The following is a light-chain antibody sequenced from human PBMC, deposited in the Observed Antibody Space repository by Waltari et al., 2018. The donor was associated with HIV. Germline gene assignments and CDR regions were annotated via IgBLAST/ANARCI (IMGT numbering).Light chain of an antibody. CDR2: WAT. CDR3: QLYYSTPYT. CDR1: QTVLYSSNKKNF. Sequence: DIVMTQSPDSLAVPLGERATITCNSSQTVLYSSNKKNFLSWYQQKPGQPPKLLISWATTLDFGVPDRFSGSGSGTDFTLTVSSLQAEDVAFYYCQLYYSTPYTFGRGTK. V-gene: IGKV4-1*01. J-gene: IGKJ2*01.